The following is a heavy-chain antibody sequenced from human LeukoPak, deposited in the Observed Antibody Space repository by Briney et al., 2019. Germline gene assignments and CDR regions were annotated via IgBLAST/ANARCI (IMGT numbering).Heavy chain of an antibody. Sequence: GASVKVSCKVSGYPLSELSMHWVRQAPGKGLEWMGGFDPEDGETIYAQKFQGRVTMTEDTSTDTTYMELSSLRSEDTAVYYCATPRFDSSSWYNFDYWGQGTLVTVSS. CDR1: GYPLSELS. CDR3: ATPRFDSSSWYNFDY. V-gene: IGHV1-24*01. J-gene: IGHJ4*02. D-gene: IGHD6-13*01. CDR2: FDPEDGET.